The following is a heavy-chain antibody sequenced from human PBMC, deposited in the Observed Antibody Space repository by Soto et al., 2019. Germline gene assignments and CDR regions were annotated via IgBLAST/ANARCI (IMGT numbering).Heavy chain of an antibody. D-gene: IGHD2-15*01. J-gene: IGHJ6*02. CDR1: GGSVSSGSYY. V-gene: IGHV4-61*01. CDR2: IYYSGST. Sequence: TSETLSLTCTVSGGSVSSGSYYWSWIRQPPGKGLEWIGYIYYSGSTNYNPSLKSPVTISVDTSKNQFSLKLSSVTAADTAVYSCARVPYTWKPGGIWGFYYYYCMDVWGQGTTVTVSS. CDR3: ARVPYTWKPGGIWGFYYYYCMDV.